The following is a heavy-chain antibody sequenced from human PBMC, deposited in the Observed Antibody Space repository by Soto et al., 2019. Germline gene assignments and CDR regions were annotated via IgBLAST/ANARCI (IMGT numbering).Heavy chain of an antibody. Sequence: VQLLESGGGLVQPGGSLRLSCAASGFTFSSYAMSWVRRAPGKGLEWVSLISGGGGSTYYADSVKGRFTIFRDNAKNSLYLQMHSLRAEDTAVYYCARYLIIPRAFDIWGQGTTVTVSS. J-gene: IGHJ3*02. CDR2: ISGGGGST. D-gene: IGHD3-9*01. V-gene: IGHV3-23*01. CDR3: ARYLIIPRAFDI. CDR1: GFTFSSYA.